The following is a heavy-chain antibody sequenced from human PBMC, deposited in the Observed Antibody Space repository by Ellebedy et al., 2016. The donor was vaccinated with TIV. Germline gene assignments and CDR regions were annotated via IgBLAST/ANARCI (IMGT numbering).Heavy chain of an antibody. J-gene: IGHJ5*02. CDR3: ARLRSLVRGVPNWFDP. CDR1: GYSFTSYW. Sequence: GESLKISCKGSGYSFTSYWIAWVRQMPGKGLEWMGIIYPGDSDTRYSPSFQGQVTISADKSISTAYLQWSSLKASDTAMYYCARLRSLVRGVPNWFDPWGQGTLVTVSS. D-gene: IGHD3-10*01. CDR2: IYPGDSDT. V-gene: IGHV5-51*01.